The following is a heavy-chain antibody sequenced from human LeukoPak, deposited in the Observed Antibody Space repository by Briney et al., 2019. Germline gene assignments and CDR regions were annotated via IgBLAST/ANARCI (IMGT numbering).Heavy chain of an antibody. CDR2: INPNSGGT. D-gene: IGHD2-2*01. Sequence: ASVKVSCKASGYTFTSYDINWVRQAPGQGLEWMGWINPNSGGTDYAQKFQGWVTMTRDTSISTAYMELSRLRSDDTAVYYCARDQGDCSSTSCYQGPYYYYGMDVWGQGTTVTVSS. V-gene: IGHV1-2*04. J-gene: IGHJ6*02. CDR3: ARDQGDCSSTSCYQGPYYYYGMDV. CDR1: GYTFTSYD.